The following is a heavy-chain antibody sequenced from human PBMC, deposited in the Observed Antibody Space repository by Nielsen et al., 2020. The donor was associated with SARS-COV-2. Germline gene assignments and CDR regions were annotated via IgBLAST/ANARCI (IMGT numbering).Heavy chain of an antibody. J-gene: IGHJ4*02. V-gene: IGHV3-30*18. D-gene: IGHD3-3*01. CDR2: ISRDASDT. Sequence: GGSLRLSCAASGFTFSNYGMHWVRQVAGKGLEWVAIISRDASDTFYPDSVKGRFTVSRDNSKNTVYLQMNSLRPEDTAVYYCAKDFWSSPNQVGPDYWGQGTLVTVSS. CDR3: AKDFWSSPNQVGPDY. CDR1: GFTFSNYG.